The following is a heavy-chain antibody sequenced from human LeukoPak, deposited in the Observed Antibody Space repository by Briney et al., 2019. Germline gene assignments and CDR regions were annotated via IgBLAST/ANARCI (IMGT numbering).Heavy chain of an antibody. CDR2: IYYSGST. CDR3: ARHLIDLWWYHDY. V-gene: IGHV4-39*01. CDR1: GGSISSYY. Sequence: SETLSLTCTVSGGSISSYYWGWIRQPPGKGLEWIGSIYYSGSTYYNPSLKSRVTISVDTSKNQFSLKLSSVTAADTAVYYCARHLIDLWWYHDYWGQGTLATVSS. J-gene: IGHJ4*02. D-gene: IGHD2-21*01.